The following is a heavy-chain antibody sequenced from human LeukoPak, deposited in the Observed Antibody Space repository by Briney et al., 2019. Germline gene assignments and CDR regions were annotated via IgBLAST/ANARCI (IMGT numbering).Heavy chain of an antibody. J-gene: IGHJ6*03. CDR1: GFSFSDYG. Sequence: PGGSLRLSREASGFSFSDYGMHWVRQAPGKGLEWVAFIRYNGDNKYYADSVKGRFTVSRDNSQSTLYLQMNSLRVEDTAVYYCAKRVVIRSTDYFYYYIHVWGKGTTVTVSS. V-gene: IGHV3-30*02. CDR2: IRYNGDNK. D-gene: IGHD3-3*01. CDR3: AKRVVIRSTDYFYYYIHV.